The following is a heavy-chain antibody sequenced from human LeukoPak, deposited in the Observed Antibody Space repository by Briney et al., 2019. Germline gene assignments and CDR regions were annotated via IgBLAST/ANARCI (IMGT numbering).Heavy chain of an antibody. CDR3: ARGHTGRFDF. J-gene: IGHJ4*02. V-gene: IGHV1-18*01. CDR1: GYTFNNYD. D-gene: IGHD5-18*01. CDR2: ISAYSGNT. Sequence: ASVKVSCEASGYTFNNYDISWVRQAPGQGLEWMGWISAYSGNTNYAQKLQGRVTMTADTSTSTAYMELRSLRSDDTAVYYCARGHTGRFDFWGQGTLVTVSS.